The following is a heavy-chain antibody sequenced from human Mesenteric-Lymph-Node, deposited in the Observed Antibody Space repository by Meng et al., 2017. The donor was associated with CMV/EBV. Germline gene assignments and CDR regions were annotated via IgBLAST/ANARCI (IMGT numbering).Heavy chain of an antibody. Sequence: GGSLRLSCAACGFTLSRYDMHWVRQVTGKGLQWVSGIGTAGDTYYSGSVKGQFTISRENAKNSLYLQMNSLRPEDTAFYYCAKDKSAATSDLLDYWGQGTLVTVSS. V-gene: IGHV3-13*03. CDR2: IGTAGDT. D-gene: IGHD2-15*01. J-gene: IGHJ4*02. CDR1: GFTLSRYD. CDR3: AKDKSAATSDLLDY.